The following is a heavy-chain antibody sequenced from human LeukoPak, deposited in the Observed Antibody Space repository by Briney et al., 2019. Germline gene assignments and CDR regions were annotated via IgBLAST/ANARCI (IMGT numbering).Heavy chain of an antibody. CDR2: INPSGSSV. V-gene: IGHV3-64D*06. J-gene: IGHJ4*02. CDR1: GFTFSSSP. D-gene: IGHD3-10*01. CDR3: VREMGSGTHYCLEF. Sequence: GGSLRLSCSASGFTFSSSPMHWVRQAPGKGLEYVSSINPSGSSVSYADFAKGRFTISRDNWRNTLHLQMNSLTPDDTAIYYCVREMGSGTHYCLEFWGQGALVTVSA.